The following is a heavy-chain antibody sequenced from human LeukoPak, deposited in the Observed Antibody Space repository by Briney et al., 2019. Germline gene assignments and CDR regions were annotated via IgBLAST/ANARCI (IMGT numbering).Heavy chain of an antibody. J-gene: IGHJ4*02. Sequence: NPSETLSLTCTVSGGSISSSSYYWGWIRQPPGKGLEWIGSIYYSGSTYYNPPLKSRVTISVDTSKNQFSLKLSSVTAADTAVYYCARSPPQNYDFWSGYQGWGQGTLVTVSS. D-gene: IGHD3-3*01. V-gene: IGHV4-39*01. CDR2: IYYSGST. CDR1: GGSISSSSYY. CDR3: ARSPPQNYDFWSGYQG.